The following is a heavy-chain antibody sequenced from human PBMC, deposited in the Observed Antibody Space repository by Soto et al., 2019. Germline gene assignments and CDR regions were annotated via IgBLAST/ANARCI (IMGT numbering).Heavy chain of an antibody. D-gene: IGHD6-19*01. CDR3: ARDPSPYTSGWYGVDF. Sequence: QVQLVESGGGVVQPGRSLILSCAASGFMFSAYAMLWVRQAPGKGLEWVAAISYDGTNKYYADSVKGRFTISRDNSKTTLFLQMNSLRAEDTAVYYCARDPSPYTSGWYGVDFWGHGTLVTVSS. CDR2: ISYDGTNK. J-gene: IGHJ4*01. CDR1: GFMFSAYA. V-gene: IGHV3-30*04.